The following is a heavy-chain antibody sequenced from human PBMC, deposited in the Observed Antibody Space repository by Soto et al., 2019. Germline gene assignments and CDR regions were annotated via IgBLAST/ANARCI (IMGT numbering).Heavy chain of an antibody. CDR3: AKDRTHCSGGSCYTLDI. CDR2: ISYDGSDK. J-gene: IGHJ3*02. Sequence: QVQLVESGGGVVQPGRSLRLSCAASGFTFSSYGMHWVRQAPGKGLEWVAVISYDGSDKYYADSVRGRFTISRDNSKNXXYLQMNSLRAEDTAVYYCAKDRTHCSGGSCYTLDIWGQGTMVTVSS. D-gene: IGHD2-15*01. CDR1: GFTFSSYG. V-gene: IGHV3-30*18.